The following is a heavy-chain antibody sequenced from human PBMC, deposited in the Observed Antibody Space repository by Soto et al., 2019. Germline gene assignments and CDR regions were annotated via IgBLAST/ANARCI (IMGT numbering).Heavy chain of an antibody. CDR1: GLTFSSYS. CDR3: ARDPSVTN. J-gene: IGHJ2*01. V-gene: IGHV3-48*01. Sequence: GSLRLSCAASGLTFSSYSMNWVRQAPGKGLEWVSYISSSSTIYYADSVKGRFTISRDNAKNSLYLQMNSLRAEDTAVYYCARDPSVTNWGRGTLVTVSS. D-gene: IGHD4-4*01. CDR2: ISSSSTI.